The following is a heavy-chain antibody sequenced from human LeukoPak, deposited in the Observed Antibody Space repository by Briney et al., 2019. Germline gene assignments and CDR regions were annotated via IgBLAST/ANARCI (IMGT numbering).Heavy chain of an antibody. CDR2: ISAYNGNT. D-gene: IGHD2-15*01. J-gene: IGHJ4*02. CDR3: ARVSSIVVVVAASDY. Sequence: ASVKVSCKASGYTFTSYGISWVRQAPGQGLEWMGWISAYNGNTNYAQKLQDRVTMTTDTSTSTAYMELRSLRSDDTAVYYCARVSSIVVVVAASDYWGQGTLVTVSS. CDR1: GYTFTSYG. V-gene: IGHV1-18*01.